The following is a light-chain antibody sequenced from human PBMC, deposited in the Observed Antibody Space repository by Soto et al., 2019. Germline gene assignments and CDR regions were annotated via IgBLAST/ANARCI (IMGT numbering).Light chain of an antibody. V-gene: IGKV3-15*01. CDR3: QQYNDWPPVLT. CDR2: GAS. Sequence: EIVLTQSPGTLSLSPGERATLSCRASQSVSSSYLAWYQQKPGQAPRLLIYGASTRATGIPARFSGSGSGTEFTLTISSLQSEDFAVYYCQQYNDWPPVLTFGGGTKVDIK. J-gene: IGKJ4*01. CDR1: QSVSSSY.